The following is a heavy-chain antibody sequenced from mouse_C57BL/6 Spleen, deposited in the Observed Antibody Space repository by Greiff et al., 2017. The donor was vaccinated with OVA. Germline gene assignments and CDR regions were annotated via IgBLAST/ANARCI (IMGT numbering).Heavy chain of an antibody. Sequence: QVQLQQSGAELVRPGTSVKVSCKASGYAFTNYLIEWVKQRPGQGLEWIGVINPGSGGTNYNEKFKGKATLTADKSSSTAYMQLSSLTSEDSAVYFCARGYGSSYGCFDYWGQGTTLTVSS. D-gene: IGHD1-1*01. CDR1: GYAFTNYL. V-gene: IGHV1-54*01. CDR3: ARGYGSSYGCFDY. CDR2: INPGSGGT. J-gene: IGHJ2*01.